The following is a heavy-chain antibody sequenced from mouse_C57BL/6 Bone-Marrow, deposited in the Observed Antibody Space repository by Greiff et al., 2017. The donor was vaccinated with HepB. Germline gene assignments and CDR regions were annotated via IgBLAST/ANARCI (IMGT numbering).Heavy chain of an antibody. CDR3: ALHSSLDY. Sequence: EVHLVESGGDLVKPGGSLKLSCAASGFTFSSYGMSWVRQTPDKRLEWVATISSGGSYTYYPDSVKGRFTISRDKAKNTLYLQMRSMKSEDTAMYYYALHSSLDYWGQGTTLTVSS. J-gene: IGHJ2*01. V-gene: IGHV5-6*01. CDR2: ISSGGSYT. D-gene: IGHD1-1*01. CDR1: GFTFSSYG.